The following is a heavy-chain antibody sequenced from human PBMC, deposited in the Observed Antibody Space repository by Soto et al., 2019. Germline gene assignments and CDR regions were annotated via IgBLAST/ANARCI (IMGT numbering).Heavy chain of an antibody. CDR1: GYTFTSYY. D-gene: IGHD2-2*01. Sequence: ASVKVSCKASGYTFTSYYMHWVRQAPGQGFEWMGIINPSGGSTSYAQKFQGRVTMTRDTSTSTVYMELSSLRSEDTAVYYCATSAAMFAMGFDPWGQGTLVTVSS. CDR3: ATSAAMFAMGFDP. CDR2: INPSGGST. J-gene: IGHJ5*02. V-gene: IGHV1-46*01.